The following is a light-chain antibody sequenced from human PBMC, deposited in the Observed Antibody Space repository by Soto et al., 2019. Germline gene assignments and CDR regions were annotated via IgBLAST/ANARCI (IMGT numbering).Light chain of an antibody. CDR2: EVN. CDR1: SSDVGAYIY. Sequence: QSALAQPASVSGSPGQSITISCGGTSSDVGAYIYVSWYQQFPGKAPKLILYEVNNRPSGVSNRFSGSKSDTTASLTISGLQPEDEADYYCSAYGSSSPLYVFGTGTKVTVL. CDR3: SAYGSSSPLYV. V-gene: IGLV2-14*03. J-gene: IGLJ1*01.